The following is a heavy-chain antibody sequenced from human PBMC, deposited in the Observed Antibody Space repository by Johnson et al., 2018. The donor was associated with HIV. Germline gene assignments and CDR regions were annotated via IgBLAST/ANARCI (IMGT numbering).Heavy chain of an antibody. Sequence: VQLVESGGRVVRPGGSLRLSCVVSGFTFGDYGMSWVRQAPGKGLEWVSGISGSGGSTYYADSVKGRFTISRDNSKNTLYLQMNSLRAEDTAVYYCARSPGEADAFDIWGQGTMVTVSS. V-gene: IGHV3-23*04. D-gene: IGHD3-10*01. CDR1: GFTFGDYG. CDR3: ARSPGEADAFDI. J-gene: IGHJ3*02. CDR2: ISGSGGST.